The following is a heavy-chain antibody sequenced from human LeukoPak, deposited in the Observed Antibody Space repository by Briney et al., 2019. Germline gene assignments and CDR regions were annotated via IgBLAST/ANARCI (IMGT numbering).Heavy chain of an antibody. CDR3: AKYGGDYVRYFDY. CDR1: GFIFSSYS. Sequence: PGGSLRLSCAASGFIFSSYSMNWVRQAPGKGLEWVSAISGSGGSTYYADSVKGRFTISRDNSKNTLYLQMNTLRAEDTAVYYCAKYGGDYVRYFDYWGQGTLVTVSS. V-gene: IGHV3-23*01. J-gene: IGHJ4*02. D-gene: IGHD4-17*01. CDR2: ISGSGGST.